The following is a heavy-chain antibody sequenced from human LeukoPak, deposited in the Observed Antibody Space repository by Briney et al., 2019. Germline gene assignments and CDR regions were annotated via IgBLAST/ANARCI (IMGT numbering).Heavy chain of an antibody. V-gene: IGHV4-61*01. CDR3: RRGEYGLFDY. Sequence: ESLCLSPTLSGGSLRGGSYYSSWIRQPPGKGLEWIGYIYYSGSTKYNISLKSRVTISVDTSKNQLSLKPSSATGADTAVYYCRRGEYGLFDYWGQGTLVTVSS. D-gene: IGHD2/OR15-2a*01. J-gene: IGHJ4*02. CDR2: IYYSGST. CDR1: GGSLRGGSYY.